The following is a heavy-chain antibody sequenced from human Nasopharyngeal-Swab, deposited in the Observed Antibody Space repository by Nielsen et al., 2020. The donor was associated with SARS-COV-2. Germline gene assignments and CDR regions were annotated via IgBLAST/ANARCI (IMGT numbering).Heavy chain of an antibody. V-gene: IGHV1-24*01. D-gene: IGHD2-2*01. Sequence: ASVKVSGKVSGYTFTELSMHWVRQAPGKGLEWMGGFDPEGGETIYAQKFQGRVTMTEDTSTDTAYMELSGLRSEDTAIYYCAILGYCSSNMCPPQRNWFDPWGQGTLVTVSS. CDR1: GYTFTELS. CDR2: FDPEGGET. J-gene: IGHJ5*02. CDR3: AILGYCSSNMCPPQRNWFDP.